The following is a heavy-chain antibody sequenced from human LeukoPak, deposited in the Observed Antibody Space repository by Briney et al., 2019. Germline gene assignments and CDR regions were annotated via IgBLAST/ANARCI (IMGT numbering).Heavy chain of an antibody. D-gene: IGHD3-9*01. CDR2: ISGSGGST. J-gene: IGHJ4*02. Sequence: GGSLRLSCAASGFTFSSYAMSWVRQAPGKGLEWLSDISGSGGSTYYADSVKGRFTISRDNSKNTLYLQMNSLRAEDTAVYYCAKVNHDILTAYSPLDYWGQGTLVTVSS. V-gene: IGHV3-23*01. CDR3: AKVNHDILTAYSPLDY. CDR1: GFTFSSYA.